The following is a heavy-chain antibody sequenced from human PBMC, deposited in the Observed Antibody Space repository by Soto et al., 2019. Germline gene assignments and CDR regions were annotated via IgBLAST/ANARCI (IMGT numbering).Heavy chain of an antibody. CDR3: AKDTDRGSLDY. J-gene: IGHJ4*02. V-gene: IGHV3-30*18. CDR2: ISYDGSNK. Sequence: PGGSLRLSCAASGFTFSSYGMHWVRQAPGKGLEWVAVISYDGSNKYYADSVKGRFTISRDNSKNTLYLQMNSLRAEDTAVYYCAKDTDRGSLDYWGQGTLVTVSS. CDR1: GFTFSSYG. D-gene: IGHD1-26*01.